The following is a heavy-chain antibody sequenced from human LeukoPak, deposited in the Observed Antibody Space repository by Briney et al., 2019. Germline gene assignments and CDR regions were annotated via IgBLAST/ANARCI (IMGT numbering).Heavy chain of an antibody. Sequence: GRSLRLSCAASGVTFSSYAMSWVRQAPGKGLEWVSAICGSGGSTYYADSVKGRFTIYRDNSKNTLYLQMNSLRAEHTAVYYCAKVRSYYDILTGNYYYYGMDVWGQGTTVTISS. CDR1: GVTFSSYA. J-gene: IGHJ6*02. CDR2: ICGSGGST. CDR3: AKVRSYYDILTGNYYYYGMDV. D-gene: IGHD3-9*01. V-gene: IGHV3-23*01.